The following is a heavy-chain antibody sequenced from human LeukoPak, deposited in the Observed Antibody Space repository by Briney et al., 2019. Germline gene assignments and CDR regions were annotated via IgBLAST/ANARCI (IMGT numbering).Heavy chain of an antibody. CDR2: IYTSGST. Sequence: SETLSLTCTVSGGSISSGSYYWSWIRQPAGKGLEWIGRIYTSGSTNYNPSLKSRVTISVDTSKNQFSLKLSSVTAAGTAVYYCARDYSRWFDPWGQGTLVTVSS. CDR1: GGSISSGSYY. J-gene: IGHJ5*02. CDR3: ARDYSRWFDP. V-gene: IGHV4-61*02. D-gene: IGHD4-11*01.